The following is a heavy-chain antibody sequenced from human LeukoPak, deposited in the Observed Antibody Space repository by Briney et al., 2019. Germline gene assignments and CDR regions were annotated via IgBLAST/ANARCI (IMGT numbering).Heavy chain of an antibody. Sequence: ASVKVSCKASGYTFTGYYMHWVRQAPGQGLEWMGWINPNSGGTNYAQKFQGRVTMTRDTSISTAYMGLSRLRSDDTAVYYCATGSLGYCSSSSCRGNAFDIWGQGTMVTVSS. D-gene: IGHD2-2*03. V-gene: IGHV1-2*02. CDR3: ATGSLGYCSSSSCRGNAFDI. J-gene: IGHJ3*02. CDR1: GYTFTGYY. CDR2: INPNSGGT.